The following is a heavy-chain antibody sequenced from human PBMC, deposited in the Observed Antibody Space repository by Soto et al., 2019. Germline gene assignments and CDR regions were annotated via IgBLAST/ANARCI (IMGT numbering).Heavy chain of an antibody. D-gene: IGHD6-13*01. CDR1: GFTFSTYA. Sequence: EVQLLESGGGLVQPGGSLRLSCVASGFTFSTYAMNWVRQAPGKGLEWVSAISGSGGSTYYADSVKGRFTISRDNSKTTLYLQMNSLRAEDTAVYYCAKGATSSWYGGHFDCWGQGTLVTVSS. V-gene: IGHV3-23*01. J-gene: IGHJ4*02. CDR2: ISGSGGST. CDR3: AKGATSSWYGGHFDC.